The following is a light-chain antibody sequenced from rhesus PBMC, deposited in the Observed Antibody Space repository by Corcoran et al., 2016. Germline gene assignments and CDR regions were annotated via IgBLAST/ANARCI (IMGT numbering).Light chain of an antibody. V-gene: IGKV1-69*01. CDR2: RAS. CDR1: QGISTW. Sequence: DIQMTQSPSSLSASLGDRVTITCRASQGISTWLTWYKQKPGKAPQLRIYRASNLETGVPSRFSGSGSGTDFTLTISSLQPEDIATYYCQQHHNSPYSFGQGTEVGIK. CDR3: QQHHNSPYS. J-gene: IGKJ2*01.